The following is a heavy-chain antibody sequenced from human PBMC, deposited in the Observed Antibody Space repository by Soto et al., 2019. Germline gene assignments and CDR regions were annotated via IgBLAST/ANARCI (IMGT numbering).Heavy chain of an antibody. CDR2: ISGSGGST. D-gene: IGHD2-2*01. J-gene: IGHJ4*02. CDR3: AKGTYCSSTSCYYFDY. V-gene: IGHV3-23*01. CDR1: GFTFSSYA. Sequence: EVQLLESGGGLVQPGGSLRLSCAASGFTFSSYAMSWVRQAPGKGLEWVSAISGSGGSTYYADSVKGRFTISRDNSKNTLYLQMNSLRAEDTAVYYCAKGTYCSSTSCYYFDYCGQGTLVTVSA.